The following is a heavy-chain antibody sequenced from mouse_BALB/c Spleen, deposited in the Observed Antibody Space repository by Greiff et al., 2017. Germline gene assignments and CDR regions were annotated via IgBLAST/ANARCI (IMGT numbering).Heavy chain of an antibody. J-gene: IGHJ2*01. D-gene: IGHD3-1*01. CDR1: GFAFSSYD. CDR3: ARASSVYVGYYFDY. V-gene: IGHV5-12-1*01. Sequence: EVKLVESGGGLVKPGGSLKLSCAASGFAFSSYDMSWVRQTPEKRLEWVAYISSGGGSTYYPDTVKGRFTISRDNAKNTRYLQMSSLKSEDTAMYYCARASSVYVGYYFDYWGQGTTRTVSS. CDR2: ISSGGGST.